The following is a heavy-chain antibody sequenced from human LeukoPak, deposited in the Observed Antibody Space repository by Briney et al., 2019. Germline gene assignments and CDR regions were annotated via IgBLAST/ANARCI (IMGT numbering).Heavy chain of an antibody. CDR2: ISYDGSNK. V-gene: IGHV3-30-3*01. Sequence: GRSLRLSCAASGFTFSSYAMHWVRQAPGKGLEWVAVISYDGSNKYYADSVKGRFTISRDNSKNTLYLQMNSLRAEDTAVYYCARDPPLLEWLFYFDYWGQGTLVTVSS. D-gene: IGHD3-3*01. J-gene: IGHJ4*02. CDR1: GFTFSSYA. CDR3: ARDPPLLEWLFYFDY.